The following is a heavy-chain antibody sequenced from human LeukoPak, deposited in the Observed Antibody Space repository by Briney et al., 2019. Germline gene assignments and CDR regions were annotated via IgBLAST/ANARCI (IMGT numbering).Heavy chain of an antibody. CDR2: IRNKASGGTT. Sequence: GGSLRLSCGASGFIFTTYWMNWVRQAPGKGLEWVSFIRNKASGGTTEHAASVRGRFTTSRDDSKSIAYLQMNSLKTEDTALYYCTRDRIMTDFWGQGTLVTVSS. D-gene: IGHD2-15*01. CDR1: GFIFTTYW. V-gene: IGHV3-49*04. CDR3: TRDRIMTDF. J-gene: IGHJ4*02.